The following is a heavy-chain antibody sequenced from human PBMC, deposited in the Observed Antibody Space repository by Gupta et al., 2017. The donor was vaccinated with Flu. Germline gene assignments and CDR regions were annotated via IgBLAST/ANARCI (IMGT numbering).Heavy chain of an antibody. D-gene: IGHD3-10*01. V-gene: IGHV4-34*01. J-gene: IGHJ4*01. CDR3: GGVGRRLLWFNYFDY. CDR2: INHSGST. Sequence: QVQLQQWGAGLLKPSETLSPTCAVYGGSFSGYYLSWIRQPPGKGLKWIGEINHSGSTQYNPSRNCRVTISVDTSKYHVSMKRSPVTTPQTAVYYCGGVGRRLLWFNYFDYCVYGTLVAVYS. CDR1: GGSFSGYY.